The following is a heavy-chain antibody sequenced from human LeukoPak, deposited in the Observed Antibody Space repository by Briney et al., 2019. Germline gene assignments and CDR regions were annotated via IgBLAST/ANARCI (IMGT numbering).Heavy chain of an antibody. J-gene: IGHJ4*02. CDR3: ATGDFWSGLIN. Sequence: ASVKVSCKVSGYTLTELSTHWVRQARGKGLEWMGGFDPEDGETIYAQKFQGRVTMTEDTSTDTAYMELSSLRSEDTAVYYCATGDFWSGLINWGQGTLVTVSS. D-gene: IGHD3-3*01. CDR2: FDPEDGET. V-gene: IGHV1-24*01. CDR1: GYTLTELS.